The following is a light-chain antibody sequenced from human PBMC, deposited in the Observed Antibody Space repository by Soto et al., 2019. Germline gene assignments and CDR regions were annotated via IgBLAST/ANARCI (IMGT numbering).Light chain of an antibody. CDR2: SAS. CDR1: QSISTA. Sequence: EMVMTQSPAPLSVSPGERATLPCRASQSISTASAWYQQKPGQPPRLRIYSASTRATDVPARVTGSGSGSEFTHTITVLRSEDFAVYYGQQGHHLPVSFGRGTRLEI. V-gene: IGKV3-15*01. J-gene: IGKJ2*03. CDR3: QQGHHLPVS.